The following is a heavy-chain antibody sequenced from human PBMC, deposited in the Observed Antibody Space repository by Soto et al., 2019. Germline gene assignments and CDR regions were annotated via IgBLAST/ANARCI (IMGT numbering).Heavy chain of an antibody. Sequence: QVQLHESGPGLVKPSETLSLTCTVSGGSITSFFWNWIRQPPGKGLEWIGNLYSGSTKYSPSLKSRLTLSADTSKNPFSLSLRSVTAADTAVYYCARIAAATTSWGQGILVTVSS. D-gene: IGHD6-13*01. CDR1: GGSITSFF. CDR3: ARIAAATTS. J-gene: IGHJ5*02. CDR2: NLYSGST. V-gene: IGHV4-59*08.